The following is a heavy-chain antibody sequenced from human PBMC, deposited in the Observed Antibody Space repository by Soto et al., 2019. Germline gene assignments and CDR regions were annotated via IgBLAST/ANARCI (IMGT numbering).Heavy chain of an antibody. V-gene: IGHV4-39*01. CDR3: AGQGSSSWYGEGDYYYGMDV. CDR2: IYYSGST. J-gene: IGHJ6*02. D-gene: IGHD6-13*01. Sequence: SETLSLTCTVSGGSISSSSYYWGWIRQPPGKGLEWIGSIYYSGSTYYNPSLKSRVTISVDTSKNQFSLKLSSVTAADTAVYYCAGQGSSSWYGEGDYYYGMDVWGQGTTVTVSS. CDR1: GGSISSSSYY.